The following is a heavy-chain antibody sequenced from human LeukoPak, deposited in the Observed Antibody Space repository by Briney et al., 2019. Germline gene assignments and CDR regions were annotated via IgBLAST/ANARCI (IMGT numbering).Heavy chain of an antibody. D-gene: IGHD3-3*01. CDR1: GGTFSSYA. CDR3: AREGVTIFGVVTHLRAHTFDY. V-gene: IGHV1-69*13. CDR2: IIPIFGTA. Sequence: SVTVSCTASGGTFSSYAISWVRQAPGQGLEWMGGIIPIFGTANYAQKFQGRVTITADESTSTAYMELSSLRSEDTAVYYCAREGVTIFGVVTHLRAHTFDYWGQGTLVTVSS. J-gene: IGHJ4*02.